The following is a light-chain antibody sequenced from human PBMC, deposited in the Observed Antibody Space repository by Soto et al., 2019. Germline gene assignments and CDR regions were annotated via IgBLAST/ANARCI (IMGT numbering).Light chain of an antibody. CDR2: EGS. Sequence: QSALTQPASVSGSPGQSITISCTGTSSDVGSYNLVSWHQQHPGKAPKLMIYEGSKRPSGVSNRFSGSKSGNTASLTISGLQAEDEADYYCCSYAGSSTWVFGGGTKVT. V-gene: IGLV2-23*01. CDR1: SSDVGSYNL. J-gene: IGLJ3*02. CDR3: CSYAGSSTWV.